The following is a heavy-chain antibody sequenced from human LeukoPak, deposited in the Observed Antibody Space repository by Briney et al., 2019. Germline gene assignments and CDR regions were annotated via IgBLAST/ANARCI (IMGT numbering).Heavy chain of an antibody. J-gene: IGHJ6*02. CDR1: GYTFTSYG. CDR3: ARDLSDWNDYYYGMDV. Sequence: ASVKVSCKASGYTFTSYGISWVRQAPGQGPECMGWISAYNGNTNYAQKLQGRVTMTTDTSTSTAYMELRSLRSDDTAVYYCARDLSDWNDYYYGMDVWGQGTTVTVSS. V-gene: IGHV1-18*01. D-gene: IGHD1-1*01. CDR2: ISAYNGNT.